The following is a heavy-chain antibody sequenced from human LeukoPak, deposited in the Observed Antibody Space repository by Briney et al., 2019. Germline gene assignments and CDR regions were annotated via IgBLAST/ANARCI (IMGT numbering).Heavy chain of an antibody. Sequence: GASVKVSCKASGYTFTDYYMHWVRQAPGQGLEWMGWINPNSGGTNYAQKFQGRVTMTRDTSISTAYMELSRLRSDDTAVYYCARGPHPYYYDSSGYYDDWGQGTLVTVSS. J-gene: IGHJ4*02. CDR2: INPNSGGT. V-gene: IGHV1-2*02. CDR1: GYTFTDYY. CDR3: ARGPHPYYYDSSGYYDD. D-gene: IGHD3-22*01.